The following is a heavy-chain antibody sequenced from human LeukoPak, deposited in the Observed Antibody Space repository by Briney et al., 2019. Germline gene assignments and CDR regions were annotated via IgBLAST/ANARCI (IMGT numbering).Heavy chain of an antibody. CDR3: ARDRSGEWLVPGYFDY. D-gene: IGHD6-19*01. CDR1: GGTFSSYA. Sequence: ASVKVSCKASGGTFSSYAISWVRQAPGQGLEWMGRIIPIFGTANYAQKFQGRVTITTDESTSTAYMELSSLRSEDTAVYYCARDRSGEWLVPGYFDYWGQGTLVTVSS. J-gene: IGHJ4*02. V-gene: IGHV1-69*05. CDR2: IIPIFGTA.